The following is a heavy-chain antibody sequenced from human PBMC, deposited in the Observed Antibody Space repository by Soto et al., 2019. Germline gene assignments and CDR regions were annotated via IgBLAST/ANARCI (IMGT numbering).Heavy chain of an antibody. CDR1: GGSFSGYY. D-gene: IGHD3-10*01. CDR3: ARVLRMVRGVIIDIPHYNWFDP. V-gene: IGHV4-34*01. Sequence: PSETLSLTCAVYGGSFSGYYWSWIRQPPRKGLEWIGEINHSGSTNYNPSLKSRVTISVDTSKNQFSLKLSSVTAADTAVYYCARVLRMVRGVIIDIPHYNWFDPWGQGTLVTVSS. CDR2: INHSGST. J-gene: IGHJ5*02.